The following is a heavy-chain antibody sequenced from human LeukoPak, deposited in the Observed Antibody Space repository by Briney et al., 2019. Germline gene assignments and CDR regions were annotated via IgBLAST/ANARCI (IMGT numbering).Heavy chain of an antibody. CDR3: AKDHRYDSSGPYYFDY. V-gene: IGHV3-23*01. CDR2: ISGSGGST. J-gene: IGHJ4*02. Sequence: PGGSLRLSCAASGFTFSCYAMSWVRQAPGKGLEWVSAISGSGGSTYYADSVKGRFTISRDNSKNTLYLQMNSLRAEDTAVYYCAKDHRYDSSGPYYFDYWGQGTLVTVSS. D-gene: IGHD3-22*01. CDR1: GFTFSCYA.